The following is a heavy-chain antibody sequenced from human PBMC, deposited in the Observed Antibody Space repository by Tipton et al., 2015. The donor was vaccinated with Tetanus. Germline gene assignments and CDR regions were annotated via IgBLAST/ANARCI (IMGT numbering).Heavy chain of an antibody. Sequence: TLSLTCTVSGGSFTSDNSYWSWIRKPPGKGLDWIGYINYSGSSYYSPSLKSRVSISVDGSNNQFSLDLNSVTAADTAVYYCARGHYDFRSSDSYYYGMDVWGQGTTVAVSS. V-gene: IGHV4-30-2*01. J-gene: IGHJ6*02. CDR2: INYSGSS. CDR1: GGSFTSDNSY. CDR3: ARGHYDFRSSDSYYYGMDV. D-gene: IGHD3-3*01.